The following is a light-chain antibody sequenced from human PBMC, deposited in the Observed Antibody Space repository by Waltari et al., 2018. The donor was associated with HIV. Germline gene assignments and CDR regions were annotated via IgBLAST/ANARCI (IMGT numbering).Light chain of an antibody. CDR3: MQALQTPSIT. J-gene: IGKJ5*01. CDR2: LGS. CDR1: QSLLHSNGYNS. V-gene: IGKV2-28*01. Sequence: DIVMTQSPLSLSVTPGEPASISCRSSQSLLHSNGYNSLDCYLQKPGQSQQVLSYLGSNRASGVPDRFSGSGSGTDFILKISRVEAEDVGVYYCMQALQTPSITFGQGTRLEIK.